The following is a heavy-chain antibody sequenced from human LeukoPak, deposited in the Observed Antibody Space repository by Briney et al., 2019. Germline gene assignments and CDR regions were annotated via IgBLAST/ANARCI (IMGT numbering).Heavy chain of an antibody. CDR2: IKQDGSEK. CDR1: GFTFSSYW. Sequence: GGSLRLSCAASGFTFSSYWMSWVRQAPGKGLEWVANIKQDGSEKYYVDSVKGRFTISRDNAKNSLYLQMNSLRAEDTAVYYCARDRVATILNYYYYGMDVWGQGTTVTVSS. CDR3: ARDRVATILNYYYYGMDV. D-gene: IGHD5-12*01. V-gene: IGHV3-7*01. J-gene: IGHJ6*02.